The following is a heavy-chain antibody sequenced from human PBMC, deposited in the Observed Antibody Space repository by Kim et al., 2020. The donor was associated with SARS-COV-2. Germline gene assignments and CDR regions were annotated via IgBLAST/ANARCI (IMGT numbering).Heavy chain of an antibody. Sequence: GGSLRLSCAASGFTFDDYAMHWVRQAPGKGLEWVSGISWNSGSIGYADSVKGRFTISRDNAKNSLYLQMNSLRAEDTALYYCAKDREQWLGTGWFDPWGQGTLVTVSS. V-gene: IGHV3-9*01. CDR2: ISWNSGSI. D-gene: IGHD6-19*01. CDR3: AKDREQWLGTGWFDP. J-gene: IGHJ5*02. CDR1: GFTFDDYA.